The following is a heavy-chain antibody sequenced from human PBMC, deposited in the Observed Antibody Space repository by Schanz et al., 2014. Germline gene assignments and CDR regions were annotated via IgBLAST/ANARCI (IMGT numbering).Heavy chain of an antibody. Sequence: DVHLLESGGGLVQPGGSLRLSCAASEFTFSTDAMSWVRQAPGKGLEWVSSISSRSSHIYYADSVKGRFTISRDNAKNSLFLQMNSLRAEDTAVYYCLAPDYGMDVWGQGTTVTVSS. CDR1: EFTFSTDA. J-gene: IGHJ6*02. CDR2: ISSRSSHI. CDR3: LAPDYGMDV. V-gene: IGHV3-21*01.